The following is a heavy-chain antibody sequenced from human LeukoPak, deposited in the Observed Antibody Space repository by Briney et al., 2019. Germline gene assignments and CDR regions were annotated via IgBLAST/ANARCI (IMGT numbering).Heavy chain of an antibody. CDR1: GFTFDDYA. V-gene: IGHV3-9*01. CDR3: AKDGYSGSYFDY. Sequence: PGGSLRLSCAAPGFTFDDYAMHWVRQAPGKGLEWVSGISWNSGSIGYADSVKGRFTISRDNAKNSLYLQMNSLRAEDTALYYCAKDGYSGSYFDYWGQGTLVTVSS. D-gene: IGHD1-26*01. CDR2: ISWNSGSI. J-gene: IGHJ4*02.